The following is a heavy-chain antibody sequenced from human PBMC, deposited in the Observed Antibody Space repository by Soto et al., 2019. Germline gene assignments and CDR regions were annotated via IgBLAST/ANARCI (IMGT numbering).Heavy chain of an antibody. Sequence: PGGSLRLSCAASGFTFSSYGVLWVRQAPGKGLEWVALISYDGSNKYYADSVKGRFTISRDNSKNTLYLQMNSLRAEDTAVYYFPKDTYYHDSSGYYVFDYWGQGTLGTVSS. V-gene: IGHV3-30*18. D-gene: IGHD3-22*01. J-gene: IGHJ4*02. CDR3: PKDTYYHDSSGYYVFDY. CDR2: ISYDGSNK. CDR1: GFTFSSYG.